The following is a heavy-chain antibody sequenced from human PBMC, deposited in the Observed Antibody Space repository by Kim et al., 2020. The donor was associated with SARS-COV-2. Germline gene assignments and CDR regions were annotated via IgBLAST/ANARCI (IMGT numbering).Heavy chain of an antibody. V-gene: IGHV5-51*01. J-gene: IGHJ5*02. CDR2: IYPGDSDT. D-gene: IGHD6-19*01. CDR1: GYSFTSYW. CDR3: ARHGDGIAVAGDGFDP. Sequence: GESLKISCKGSGYSFTSYWIGWVRQMPGKGLEWMGIIYPGDSDTRYSPSFQGQVTISADKSISTAYLQWSSLKASDTAMYYCARHGDGIAVAGDGFDPWGQGTLVTVSS.